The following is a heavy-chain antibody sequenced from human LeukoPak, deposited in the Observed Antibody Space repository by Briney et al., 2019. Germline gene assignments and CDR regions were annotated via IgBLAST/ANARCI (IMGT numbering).Heavy chain of an antibody. V-gene: IGHV3-48*04. J-gene: IGHJ4*02. Sequence: GGSLRLSCAASGFTFSSYGMNWVRQAPGKGLEWVSYISSSSTIYYADSVKGRFTISRDNAKNSLYLQMNSLRAEDTAVYYCARVTSRRYFDWLLPDYWGQGTLVTVSS. CDR2: ISSSSTI. D-gene: IGHD3-9*01. CDR3: ARVTSRRYFDWLLPDY. CDR1: GFTFSSYG.